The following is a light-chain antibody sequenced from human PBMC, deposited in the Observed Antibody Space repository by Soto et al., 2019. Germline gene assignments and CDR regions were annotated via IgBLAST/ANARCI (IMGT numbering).Light chain of an antibody. CDR3: QQYYNIPYA. V-gene: IGKV4-1*01. J-gene: IGKJ2*01. CDR1: QSVFYSSNNKNY. Sequence: DIVMTQSPDSLAVSLGERATINCKSSQSVFYSSNNKNYLAWYQQKPGQPPKLLIYWASTRESGVPDRFSGSGSGADFTLTISSLRAEDVAVYYCQQYYNIPYAFGQVTKVEIK. CDR2: WAS.